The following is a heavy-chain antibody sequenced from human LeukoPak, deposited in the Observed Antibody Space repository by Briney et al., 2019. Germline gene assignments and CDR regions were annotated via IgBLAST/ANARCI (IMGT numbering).Heavy chain of an antibody. J-gene: IGHJ4*02. V-gene: IGHV3-7*01. CDR1: GFTFSSYW. D-gene: IGHD3-3*01. CDR3: AREDYDFWSGYYQYYFDY. Sequence: SGGSLRLSCAASGFTFSSYWMGWVRQAPGKGLEWVANIKQDGSEKYYVDSVKGRFTISRDNAKNSLYLQMNSLRAEDTAVYYCAREDYDFWSGYYQYYFDYWGQGTLVTVSS. CDR2: IKQDGSEK.